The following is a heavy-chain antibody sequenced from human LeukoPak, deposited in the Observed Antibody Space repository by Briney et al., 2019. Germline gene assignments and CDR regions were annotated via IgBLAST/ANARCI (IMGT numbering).Heavy chain of an antibody. V-gene: IGHV1-8*01. Sequence: ASVKVSCKASGYTFTSYDINWVRRATGQGLEWMGWMNPNGGNTGYAQKFQGRVTMTRNTSISTAYMELSSLRAEDTAVYYCARIHWVDCSSTSCYRDAAFDIWGQGTMVTVSS. D-gene: IGHD2-2*01. CDR3: ARIHWVDCSSTSCYRDAAFDI. J-gene: IGHJ3*02. CDR2: MNPNGGNT. CDR1: GYTFTSYD.